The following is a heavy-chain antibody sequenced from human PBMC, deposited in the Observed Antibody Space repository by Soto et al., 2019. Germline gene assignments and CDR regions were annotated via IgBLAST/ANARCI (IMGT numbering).Heavy chain of an antibody. V-gene: IGHV1-18*01. J-gene: IGHJ4*02. CDR3: AREKSSSWYPNPIDY. CDR2: ISAYNGNT. Sequence: ASVKVSCKASGYTFTSYGISWVRQAPGQGLEWMGWISAYNGNTNYAQKLQGRVTMTTDTSTSTAYMELRSLRSDDTAVYYCAREKSSSWYPNPIDYWGQGTLVTVSS. D-gene: IGHD6-13*01. CDR1: GYTFTSYG.